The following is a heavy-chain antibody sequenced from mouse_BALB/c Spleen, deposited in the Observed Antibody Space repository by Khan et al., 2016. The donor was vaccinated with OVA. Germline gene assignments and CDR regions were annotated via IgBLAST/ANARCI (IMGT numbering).Heavy chain of an antibody. CDR1: GYTFTNFG. D-gene: IGHD1-3*01. CDR2: INTYIGEP. Sequence: QIQLVQSGPEVKKPGETVKISCKASGYTFTNFGMNWVRQAPGKGLKWMGWINTYIGEPTYADDFKGRFVFSLETSASTAYLQINNLKNEDTATYFCERVGYNGTRDSRGQGTSVTDSS. CDR3: ERVGYNGTRDS. V-gene: IGHV9-3-1*01. J-gene: IGHJ4*01.